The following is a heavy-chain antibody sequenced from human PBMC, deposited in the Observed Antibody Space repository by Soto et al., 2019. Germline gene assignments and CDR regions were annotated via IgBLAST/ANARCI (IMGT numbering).Heavy chain of an antibody. CDR2: IRSKAYGGTT. V-gene: IGHV3-49*04. D-gene: IGHD2-2*02. Sequence: GGSLRLSCIASGFTFGDYAMSWVRQAPGKGLEWVGFIRSKAYGGTTEYAASVKGRFTISRDDSKSIAYLQMNSLKTEDTAVYYCTRDFTLGYCSSTSCYTAYDYWGQGALVTVSS. CDR1: GFTFGDYA. J-gene: IGHJ4*02. CDR3: TRDFTLGYCSSTSCYTAYDY.